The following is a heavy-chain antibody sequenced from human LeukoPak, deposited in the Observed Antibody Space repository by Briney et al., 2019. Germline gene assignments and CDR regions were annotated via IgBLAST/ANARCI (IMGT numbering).Heavy chain of an antibody. V-gene: IGHV1-69*13. CDR1: GGTFSSYA. CDR3: ASSRVAATPAPQDY. Sequence: SVKVSCKASGGTFSSYAISWVRQAPGQGIEWMGGIIPIFGTANYAQKFQGRVTITADESTSTAYMELSSLRSEDTAVYCCASSRVAATPAPQDYWGQGTLVTVSS. J-gene: IGHJ4*02. D-gene: IGHD2-15*01. CDR2: IIPIFGTA.